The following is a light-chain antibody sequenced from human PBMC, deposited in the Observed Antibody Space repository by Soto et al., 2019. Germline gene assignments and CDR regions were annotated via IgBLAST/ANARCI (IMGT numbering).Light chain of an antibody. CDR1: SSDVGGYNY. CDR3: SSYTNSGISV. CDR2: DVS. V-gene: IGLV2-14*03. Sequence: QSVLTQPASVSGSPGQSITISCTGSSSDVGGYNYVSWYRHLPGKAPELMIFDVSNRPSGPSDRFSGSKSGNTASLTISGLQADDEAVYYSSSYTNSGISVFGTGTKFT. J-gene: IGLJ1*01.